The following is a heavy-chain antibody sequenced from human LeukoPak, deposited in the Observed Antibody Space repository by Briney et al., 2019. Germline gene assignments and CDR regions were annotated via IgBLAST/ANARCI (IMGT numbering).Heavy chain of an antibody. V-gene: IGHV1-2*06. CDR2: INPNSGDT. CDR3: ARDNKVATIVYYYYGMDV. Sequence: ASVKVSCKASGYTFTGYHMHWVRQAPGQGLEWMGRINPNSGDTNYAQKFQGRVTMTRDTSISTAYMELSRLRSDDTAVYYCARDNKVATIVYYYYGMDVWGQGTTVTVSS. J-gene: IGHJ6*02. D-gene: IGHD5-12*01. CDR1: GYTFTGYH.